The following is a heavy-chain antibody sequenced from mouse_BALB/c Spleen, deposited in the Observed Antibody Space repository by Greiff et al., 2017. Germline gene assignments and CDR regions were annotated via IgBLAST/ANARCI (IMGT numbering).Heavy chain of an antibody. D-gene: IGHD2-1*01. J-gene: IGHJ1*01. Sequence: ISRDNAKNTLYLEMSSLRSEDTAMYYCARDWNGNGYFDVWGAGTTVTVSS. CDR3: ARDWNGNGYFDV. V-gene: IGHV5-9-4*01.